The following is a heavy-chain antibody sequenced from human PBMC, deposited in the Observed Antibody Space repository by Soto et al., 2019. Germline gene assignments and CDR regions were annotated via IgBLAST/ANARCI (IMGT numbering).Heavy chain of an antibody. V-gene: IGHV1-18*04. D-gene: IGHD6-13*01. Sequence: QIQLEQSGVEVQKPGASVKLSCEASGYTFTSYNIHWVRQAPGQGLVWMGWINTYNGNTNYAQNVQGRLTMTTDTSTNTAYMELRSLSSDDTAVYYCARADGSWKYFAYWGQGTLVTVSS. CDR3: ARADGSWKYFAY. CDR2: INTYNGNT. J-gene: IGHJ4*02. CDR1: GYTFTSYN.